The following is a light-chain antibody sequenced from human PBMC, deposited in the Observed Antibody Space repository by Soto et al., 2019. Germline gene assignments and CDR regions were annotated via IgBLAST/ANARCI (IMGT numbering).Light chain of an antibody. Sequence: EVVLTQSPVTLSLSPGERATLSCRASQTVSNNYLAWYQQKPGQAPRLLIFGSSDRATGMPDRFSGSGSGTDFTLTISRLEPEDFAVYYCQQYGSSPPYTFGQGTKLEIK. V-gene: IGKV3-20*01. J-gene: IGKJ2*01. CDR1: QTVSNNY. CDR2: GSS. CDR3: QQYGSSPPYT.